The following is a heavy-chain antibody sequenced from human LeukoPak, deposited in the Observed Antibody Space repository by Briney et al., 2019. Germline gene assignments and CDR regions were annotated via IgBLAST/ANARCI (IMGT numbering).Heavy chain of an antibody. CDR1: GFTFSDYY. CDR3: TADSSNLGYYYYYYMDV. V-gene: IGHV3-49*03. J-gene: IGHJ6*03. CDR2: IRSKAYGGTT. D-gene: IGHD4-11*01. Sequence: PGGSLRLSCAASGFTFSDYYMSWIRQAPGKGLEWVGFIRSKAYGGTTEYAASVKGRFTISRDDSKSIAYLQMNSLKTEDTAVYYCTADSSNLGYYYYYYMDVWGKGTTVTVSS.